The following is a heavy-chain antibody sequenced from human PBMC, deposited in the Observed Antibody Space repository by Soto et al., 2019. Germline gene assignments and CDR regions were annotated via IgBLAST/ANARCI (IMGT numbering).Heavy chain of an antibody. CDR2: IDWDDDK. CDR3: ARTRPLYCSSTSCYGRTRYYYYGMDV. J-gene: IGHJ6*02. CDR1: GFSLSTSGMC. D-gene: IGHD2-2*01. Sequence: SGPTLVNPTQTLTLTCTFSGFSLSTSGMCVSWIRQPPGKALERLALIDWDDDKYYSTSLKTRLTISKDTSKNQVVLTMTNMDPVDTATYYCARTRPLYCSSTSCYGRTRYYYYGMDVWGQGTTVTVSS. V-gene: IGHV2-70*01.